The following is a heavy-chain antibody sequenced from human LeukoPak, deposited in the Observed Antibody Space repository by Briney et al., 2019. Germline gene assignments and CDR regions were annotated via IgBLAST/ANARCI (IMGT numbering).Heavy chain of an antibody. J-gene: IGHJ4*02. CDR3: ARGGIAARPVVLSLFDY. CDR1: GGTFSSYA. D-gene: IGHD6-6*01. CDR2: IIPIFGTA. V-gene: IGHV1-69*13. Sequence: SVKVSCKASGGTFSSYAISWVRQAPGQGLEWMGGIIPIFGTANYAQKFQGRVTITADESTSTAYMELSSLRSEDTAVYYCARGGIAARPVVLSLFDYWGQGTLVTVSS.